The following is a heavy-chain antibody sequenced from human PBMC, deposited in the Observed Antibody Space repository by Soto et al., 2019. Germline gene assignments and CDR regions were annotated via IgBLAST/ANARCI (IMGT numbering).Heavy chain of an antibody. V-gene: IGHV4-59*08. J-gene: IGHJ4*02. CDR2: IYYSGST. Sequence: QVQLQESGPGLVKPSETLSLTCTVSGGSISSYYWSWIRQPPGKGLEWIGYIYYSGSTNYNPSLKSRVTISVDTSKNQFSLKLSSVTAADTAVYYCARQKWASGSSLAWLDYWGQGTLVTVSS. CDR1: GGSISSYY. D-gene: IGHD1-26*01. CDR3: ARQKWASGSSLAWLDY.